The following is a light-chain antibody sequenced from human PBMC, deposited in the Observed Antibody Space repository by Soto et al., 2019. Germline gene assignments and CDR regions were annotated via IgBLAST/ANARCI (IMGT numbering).Light chain of an antibody. CDR3: QQANSLTTT. Sequence: DIQMTQSPSSLSAPVGDRVTITCRASQDISTWLAWYQQKPGKAPKLLIYTASNLQTGVPSRFKDSGSGTDFTLTIISQQPEDVATYYCQQANSLTTTFGHGTKVEI. V-gene: IGKV1-12*01. J-gene: IGKJ1*01. CDR2: TAS. CDR1: QDISTW.